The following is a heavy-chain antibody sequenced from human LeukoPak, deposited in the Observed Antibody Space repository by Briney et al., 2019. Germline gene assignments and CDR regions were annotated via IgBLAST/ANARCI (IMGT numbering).Heavy chain of an antibody. V-gene: IGHV5-51*01. CDR1: GYSFTSYW. J-gene: IGHJ4*02. CDR3: ARFSHSSGWFTGYFDY. Sequence: GESLKISCKGSGYSFTSYWIGWVRQMPGKGLEWTWIIYPGDSDTRYSPSFQGQVTISADKSISTAYLQWSSLKASDTAMYYCARFSHSSGWFTGYFDYWGQGTLVTVSS. D-gene: IGHD6-19*01. CDR2: IYPGDSDT.